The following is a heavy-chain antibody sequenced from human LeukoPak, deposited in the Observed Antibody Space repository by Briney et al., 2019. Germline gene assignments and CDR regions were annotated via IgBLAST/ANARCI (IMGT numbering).Heavy chain of an antibody. D-gene: IGHD3-10*01. CDR2: VGTAGDT. J-gene: IGHJ3*02. Sequence: GESLRLSCAASGFAFSSYDMHWVRQATGKGREWVSAVGTAGDTYYPGSVKGRFTISRENAKNSLYLQMNSLRAGDTAVYYCARAYRGYYGSGSYYNDAFDIWGQGTMVTVSS. V-gene: IGHV3-13*04. CDR3: ARAYRGYYGSGSYYNDAFDI. CDR1: GFAFSSYD.